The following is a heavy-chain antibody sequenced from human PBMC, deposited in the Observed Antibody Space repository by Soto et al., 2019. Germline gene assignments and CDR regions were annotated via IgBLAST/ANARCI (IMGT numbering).Heavy chain of an antibody. J-gene: IGHJ4*02. CDR3: AKTDKFHSQSSGRANRFDS. CDR2: ITSAGST. CDR1: GFTFSNYA. Sequence: EVQLLESGGDLAQPGGSLRLICAASGFTFSNYAMTWVRQSPGKGLEWVSTITSAGSTFYGDTVKGRFTISRDNSKSTLYLQMNSLGAEDTAVYYCAKTDKFHSQSSGRANRFDSWGQGTLVTVSS. D-gene: IGHD3-22*01. V-gene: IGHV3-23*01.